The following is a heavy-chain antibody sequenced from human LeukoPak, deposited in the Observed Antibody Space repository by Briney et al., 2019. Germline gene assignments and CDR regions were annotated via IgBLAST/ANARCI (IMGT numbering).Heavy chain of an antibody. Sequence: PGGSLRLSCAASGFTFGSYAMSWVRQAPGKGLEWVSAISGSGGSTYYADSVKGRFAISRDNSNNTLYLQMNSLRAEDTAVYYCAKDSIAVAGWFDPWGQGTLVTVSS. J-gene: IGHJ5*02. CDR1: GFTFGSYA. CDR2: ISGSGGST. D-gene: IGHD6-19*01. CDR3: AKDSIAVAGWFDP. V-gene: IGHV3-23*01.